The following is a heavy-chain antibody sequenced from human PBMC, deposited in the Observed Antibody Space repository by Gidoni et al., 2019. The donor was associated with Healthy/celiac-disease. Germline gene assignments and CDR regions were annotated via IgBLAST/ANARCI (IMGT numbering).Heavy chain of an antibody. J-gene: IGHJ6*02. Sequence: QVQLVQSGAEVKKPGASVKVSCKASGYTFTSYYMHWVRQAPGQGLEWMGIINPGGGSTSYAQKFQGRVTMTSDTSTITVYMELSSLISEDTAVYYCARDSQHSSSYYYYGMDVWGQGTTVTVSS. CDR2: INPGGGST. CDR1: GYTFTSYY. V-gene: IGHV1-46*01. CDR3: ARDSQHSSSYYYYGMDV.